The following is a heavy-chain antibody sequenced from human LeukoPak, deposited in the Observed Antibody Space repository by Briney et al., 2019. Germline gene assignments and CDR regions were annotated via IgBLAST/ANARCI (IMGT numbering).Heavy chain of an antibody. CDR2: ISAYNGNT. Sequence: VASVKVSCKASGYTFINYAIHWVRQAPGQGLEWMGWISAYNGNTNYAQKLQGRVTMTTDTSTSTAYMELRSLRSDDTAVYYCARSGYEDYYYGMDVWGQGTTVTVSS. D-gene: IGHD3-3*01. CDR3: ARSGYEDYYYGMDV. CDR1: GYTFINYA. J-gene: IGHJ6*02. V-gene: IGHV1-18*01.